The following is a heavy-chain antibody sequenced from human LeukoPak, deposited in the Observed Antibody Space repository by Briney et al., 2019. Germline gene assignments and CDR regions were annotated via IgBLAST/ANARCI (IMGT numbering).Heavy chain of an antibody. CDR2: IYYSGST. D-gene: IGHD3-22*01. J-gene: IGHJ3*02. Sequence: SETLSLTCTDPGGSISSYYWSWIRQPPGKGLERIGYIYYSGSTNYNPSLKSRVTISVDTSKNQFSLKLSSVTAADTAVYYCARDGDSSGYYGHAFDIWGQGTMVTVSS. CDR3: ARDGDSSGYYGHAFDI. CDR1: GGSISSYY. V-gene: IGHV4-59*01.